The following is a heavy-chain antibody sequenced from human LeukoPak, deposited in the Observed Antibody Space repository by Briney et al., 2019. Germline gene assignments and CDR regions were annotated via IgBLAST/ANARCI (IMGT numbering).Heavy chain of an antibody. CDR1: GGSFSGYY. Sequence: SETLSLTCAVYGGSFSGYYWSWIRQPPGKGLEWIGEISHSGSTNYNPSLKSRVTISVDTSKNQFSLKLSSVTAADTAVYYCARMGATASFFQHWGQGTLVTVSS. CDR2: ISHSGST. J-gene: IGHJ1*01. D-gene: IGHD1-26*01. CDR3: ARMGATASFFQH. V-gene: IGHV4-34*01.